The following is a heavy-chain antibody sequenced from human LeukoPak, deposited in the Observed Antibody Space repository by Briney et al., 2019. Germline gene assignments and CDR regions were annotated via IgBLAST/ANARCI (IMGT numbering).Heavy chain of an antibody. J-gene: IGHJ5*02. CDR3: AKDRGKNSGSYRLPNWFDP. Sequence: SGGSLRLSCAASGFTFSSYAMSWVRQAPGKGLEWVSAICGSGGSTYYADSVKGRFTISRDNSKNTLYLQMNSLRAEDTAVYYCAKDRGKNSGSYRLPNWFDPWGQGTLVTVSS. CDR2: ICGSGGST. CDR1: GFTFSSYA. V-gene: IGHV3-23*01. D-gene: IGHD1-26*01.